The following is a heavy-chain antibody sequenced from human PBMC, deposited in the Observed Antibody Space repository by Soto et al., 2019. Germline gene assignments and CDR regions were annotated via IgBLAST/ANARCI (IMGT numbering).Heavy chain of an antibody. J-gene: IGHJ4*02. Sequence: QVQLQESGPGLVKPSETLSLTCTVSGGSISSYYWSWIRQPPGKGLEWIGYIYYSGSTNSNPSLKSRVTISVDTSKNQFSLKLSSVTAADTAVYYCARRYGTTFDYWGQGTLVTVSS. CDR2: IYYSGST. CDR1: GGSISSYY. V-gene: IGHV4-59*01. CDR3: ARRYGTTFDY. D-gene: IGHD1-7*01.